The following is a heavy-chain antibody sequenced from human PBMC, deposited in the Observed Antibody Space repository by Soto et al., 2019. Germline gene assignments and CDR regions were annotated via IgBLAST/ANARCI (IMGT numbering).Heavy chain of an antibody. CDR3: ATMAISGWYFDY. D-gene: IGHD6-19*01. V-gene: IGHV1-69*13. CDR1: GGTFSSYA. J-gene: IGHJ4*02. Sequence: ASVKVSCKASGGTFSSYAISWVRQAPGQGLEWMGGIIPIFGTANYAQKFQGRVTITADESTSTAYMELSSLRSEDTVVYYCATMAISGWYFDYWGQGTLVTVSS. CDR2: IIPIFGTA.